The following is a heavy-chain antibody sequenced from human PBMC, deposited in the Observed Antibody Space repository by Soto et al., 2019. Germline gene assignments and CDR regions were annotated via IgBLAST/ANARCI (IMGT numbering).Heavy chain of an antibody. CDR1: GFSLSTSGVG. V-gene: IGHV2-5*02. CDR2: IYWDDEK. D-gene: IGHD3-10*01. Sequence: QITLKESGPTLVKPTQTLTLTCTFSGFSLSTSGVGVGWIRQPPGKALEWLAIIYWDDEKRYSPSLKTRLTVTKDTSKNQVVLTMTNVDPVDTATYYCAHRAYFDSGKQFDYWGQGTLFSVSS. CDR3: AHRAYFDSGKQFDY. J-gene: IGHJ4*02.